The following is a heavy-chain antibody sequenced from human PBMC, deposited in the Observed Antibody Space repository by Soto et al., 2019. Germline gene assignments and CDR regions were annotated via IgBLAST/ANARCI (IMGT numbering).Heavy chain of an antibody. CDR2: LSNTGRRT. D-gene: IGHD1-26*01. CDR1: VFPFGANA. J-gene: IGHJ4*02. CDR3: ATQMGATQGTFDN. V-gene: IGHV3-23*01. Sequence: GGSLRLSCVVSVFPFGANAMSWVRQAPGKGLEWVSGLSNTGRRTSYADSVKGRFNISRDNSENTVYLQMNSLGVEDTAVYYCATQMGATQGTFDNWGQGTLVTVYS.